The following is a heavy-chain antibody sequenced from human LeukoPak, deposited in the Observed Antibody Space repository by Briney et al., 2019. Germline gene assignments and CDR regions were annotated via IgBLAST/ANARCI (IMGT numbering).Heavy chain of an antibody. CDR2: IYSGGNT. CDR3: AKDWGAYCSGGSCYGDFDY. CDR1: GFTVSSNS. D-gene: IGHD2-15*01. V-gene: IGHV3-53*01. Sequence: GGSLRLSCTVSGFTVSSNSMSWVRQAPGKGLEWVSFIYSGGNTHYSDSVKGRFTISRDNSKNTLYLQMNSLRADDTAVYYCAKDWGAYCSGGSCYGDFDYWGQGTLVTVSS. J-gene: IGHJ4*02.